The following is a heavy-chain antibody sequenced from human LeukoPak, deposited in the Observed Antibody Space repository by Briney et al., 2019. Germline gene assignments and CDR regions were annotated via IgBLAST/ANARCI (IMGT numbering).Heavy chain of an antibody. CDR1: GFTFSSYA. Sequence: GGSLRLSCAASGFTFSSYAMSWVRQAPGKGLEWVGRIKSKTDGGTTDYAAPVKGRFTISRDDSKNTLYLQMNSLKTEDTAVYYCTTEIVLMVYAIWWGQGTLVTVSS. J-gene: IGHJ4*02. CDR2: IKSKTDGGTT. CDR3: TTEIVLMVYAIW. V-gene: IGHV3-15*01. D-gene: IGHD2-8*01.